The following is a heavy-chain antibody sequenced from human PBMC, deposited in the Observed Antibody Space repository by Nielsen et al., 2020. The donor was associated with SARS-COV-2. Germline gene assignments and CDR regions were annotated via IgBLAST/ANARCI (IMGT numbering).Heavy chain of an antibody. V-gene: IGHV5-10-1*01. CDR2: VDPSDSYT. D-gene: IGHD3-16*01. CDR1: GYSFTDYW. Sequence: GESLKIPCQASGYSFTDYWIAWVRQMPGKGREWVGRVDPSDSYTHYRPSFQGHVTISADKSINTAYLQWSSLQASDTAMYYCARSLGGRLPPTTGYYYYGMDVWGQGTTVTVSS. CDR3: ARSLGGRLPPTTGYYYYGMDV. J-gene: IGHJ6*02.